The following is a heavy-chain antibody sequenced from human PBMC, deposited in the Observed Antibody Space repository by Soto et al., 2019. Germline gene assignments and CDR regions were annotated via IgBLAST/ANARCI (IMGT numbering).Heavy chain of an antibody. D-gene: IGHD1-7*01. V-gene: IGHV4-30-4*01. CDR1: GGSISSGDYY. CDR3: ARSTGITGTVFDY. Sequence: PSETLSLTCTVSGGSISSGDYYWSWIRQPPGKGLEWIGYIYYSGSTYYNPSLKSRVTISVDTSKNQFSLKLSSVTAADTAVYYCARSTGITGTVFDYWGQGTLVTVSS. J-gene: IGHJ4*02. CDR2: IYYSGST.